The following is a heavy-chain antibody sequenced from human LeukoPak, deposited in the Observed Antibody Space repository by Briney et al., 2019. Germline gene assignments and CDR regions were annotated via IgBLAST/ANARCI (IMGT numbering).Heavy chain of an antibody. CDR3: ARAPPDTAMVAWFDP. CDR2: IIPILGIA. J-gene: IGHJ5*02. Sequence: SVKVSCKASGGTFSSYTISWVRQAPGQGLEWMGRIIPILGIANYAQKFQGRVTITADKSTSPAYMELSSLRSEDTAVYYCARAPPDTAMVAWFDPWGQGTLVTVSS. V-gene: IGHV1-69*02. CDR1: GGTFSSYT. D-gene: IGHD5-18*01.